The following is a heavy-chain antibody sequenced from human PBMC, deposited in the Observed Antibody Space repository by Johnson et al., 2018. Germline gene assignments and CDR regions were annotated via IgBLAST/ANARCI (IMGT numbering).Heavy chain of an antibody. CDR3: VSASGITYPYFQH. D-gene: IGHD3-10*01. J-gene: IGHJ1*01. CDR2: TRDKSNSYTT. V-gene: IGHV3-72*01. Sequence: VQLVESGGGLVQPGGSLRLSCAASGFTFSDHYMDWVRPAPGKGLEWVGRTRDKSNSYTTEYAASVKGRFTNSRDDSKNSLYLQMNSLKTEDTAVYYCVSASGITYPYFQHWGQGTLVTVSS. CDR1: GFTFSDHY.